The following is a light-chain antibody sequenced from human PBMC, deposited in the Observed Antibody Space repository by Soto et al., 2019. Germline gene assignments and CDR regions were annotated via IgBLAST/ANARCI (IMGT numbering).Light chain of an antibody. V-gene: IGKV1-5*03. CDR2: KAS. J-gene: IGKJ2*01. Sequence: DIQMTQSPSTLSASVGDRVTITCRASQSISSWLAWYQQKPGKAPKLLIYKASSLESGVPSRFSGSGSGTEFTLTISSLQPDAFATYYCQQYNSYPYTFGQGTKLEIK. CDR3: QQYNSYPYT. CDR1: QSISSW.